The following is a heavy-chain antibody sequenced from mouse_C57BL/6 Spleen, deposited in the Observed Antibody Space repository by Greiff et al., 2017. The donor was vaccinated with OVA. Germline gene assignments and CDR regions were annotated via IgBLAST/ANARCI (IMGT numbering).Heavy chain of an antibody. J-gene: IGHJ2*01. CDR3: ARRAAQAFFDY. CDR1: GYTFTSYG. D-gene: IGHD3-2*02. CDR2: IYPRSGNT. V-gene: IGHV1-81*01. Sequence: VKLQESGAELARPGASVKLSCKASGYTFTSYGISWVKQRTGQGLEWIGEIYPRSGNTYYNEKFKGKATLTADKASSTAYMELRSLTSEDSAVYFCARRAAQAFFDYWGQGTTLTVSS.